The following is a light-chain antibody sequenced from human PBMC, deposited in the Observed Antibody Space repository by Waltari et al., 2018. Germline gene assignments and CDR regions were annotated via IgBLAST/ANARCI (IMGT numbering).Light chain of an antibody. V-gene: IGLV2-23*02. J-gene: IGLJ3*02. CDR3: CSYAGSNTLV. CDR1: SSDVGRYNL. Sequence: QSALTQPASVSGSPGQSITISCTGTSSDVGRYNLVSWYQQHPGKAPKPMIYEVSKRPSGISDRFSGSKSGNTASLTISGLQAEDEADYYCCSYAGSNTLVFGGGTKLTVL. CDR2: EVS.